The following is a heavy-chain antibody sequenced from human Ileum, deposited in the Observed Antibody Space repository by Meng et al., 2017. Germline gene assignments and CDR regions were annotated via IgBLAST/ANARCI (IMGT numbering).Heavy chain of an antibody. CDR3: ARSPNFGVVTPFDY. V-gene: IGHV3-30*01. Sequence: GESLEISCAASGFTFSSYAMHWVRQAPGKGLEWVAVISYDGSNKYYADSVKGRFTISRDNSKNTLYLQMNSLRAEDTAVYYCARSPNFGVVTPFDYWGQGTLVTGAS. D-gene: IGHD3-3*01. CDR1: GFTFSSYA. J-gene: IGHJ4*02. CDR2: ISYDGSNK.